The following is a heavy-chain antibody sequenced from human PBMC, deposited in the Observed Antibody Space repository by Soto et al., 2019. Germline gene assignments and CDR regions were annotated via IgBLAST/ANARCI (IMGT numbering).Heavy chain of an antibody. J-gene: IGHJ6*04. Sequence: EVHLVESGGGLVQPGGSLRLSCAASGFTVSSKYMSWVRQAPGKGLEWVSLIQSGGPTYYADSGKGSFTISRETSKNTLHLQMDSLRAEGTAVYYCARDDVLCDGGRCYGVPLDVGGKGTTVTVSS. CDR3: ARDDVLCDGGRCYGVPLDV. D-gene: IGHD2-15*01. CDR1: GFTVSSKY. CDR2: IQSGGPT. V-gene: IGHV3-66*01.